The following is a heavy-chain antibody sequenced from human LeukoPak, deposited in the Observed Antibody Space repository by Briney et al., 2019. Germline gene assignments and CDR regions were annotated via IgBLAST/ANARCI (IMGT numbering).Heavy chain of an antibody. J-gene: IGHJ4*02. D-gene: IGHD6-6*01. CDR1: GFYFRNYW. Sequence: GGSLRLSCAASGFYFRNYWMSWVRQAPGKGLEWVANIKEDGTVIYYVDSVKGRFTISRDNAKNSVYLQMNSLRADDTATYHCARIGYRSSSFDYWGQGTQVTVPS. V-gene: IGHV3-7*01. CDR3: ARIGYRSSSFDY. CDR2: IKEDGTVI.